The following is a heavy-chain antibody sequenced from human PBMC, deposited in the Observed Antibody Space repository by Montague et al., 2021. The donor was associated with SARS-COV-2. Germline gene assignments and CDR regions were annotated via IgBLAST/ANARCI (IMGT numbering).Heavy chain of an antibody. CDR2: VLSSGST. D-gene: IGHD1-26*01. Sequence: SETLSLTCTVSGGSIFSNSFYWGWIRQSPGQGLEWIGNVLSSGSTFYNPPLRSRVTMSEDMSKNQFSLKLMSVTAADTAVYYCARSTVGTSHFDYWGQGTLVTVSS. J-gene: IGHJ4*02. CDR1: GGSIFSNSFY. CDR3: ARSTVGTSHFDY. V-gene: IGHV4-39*01.